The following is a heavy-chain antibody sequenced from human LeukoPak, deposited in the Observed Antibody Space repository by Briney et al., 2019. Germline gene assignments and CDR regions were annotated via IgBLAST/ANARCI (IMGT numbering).Heavy chain of an antibody. CDR1: GGSISSSSYY. D-gene: IGHD6-19*01. CDR3: TRQSGWYTPGFDY. V-gene: IGHV4-39*01. Sequence: PSETLSLTCTVSGGSISSSSYYWGWIRQPPGKGLEWIGSIYYSGSTYYNPSLKSRVAISVDTSKKQFSLKLSSVTAADTAVYYCTRQSGWYTPGFDYWGQGTLVTVSS. CDR2: IYYSGST. J-gene: IGHJ4*02.